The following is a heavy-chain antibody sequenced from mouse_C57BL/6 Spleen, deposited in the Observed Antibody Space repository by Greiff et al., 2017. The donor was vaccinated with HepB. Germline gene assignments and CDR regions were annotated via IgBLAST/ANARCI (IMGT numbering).Heavy chain of an antibody. Sequence: VQLQQSGAELVKPGASVKISCKASGYAFSSYWMNWVKQRPGKGLEWIGQIYPGDGDTNYNGKFKGKATLTADKSSSTAYMQLSRLTSEDSAVYFCAIRDYYGSSPLAYWGQGTLVTVSA. CDR3: AIRDYYGSSPLAY. D-gene: IGHD1-1*01. V-gene: IGHV1-80*01. J-gene: IGHJ3*01. CDR2: IYPGDGDT. CDR1: GYAFSSYW.